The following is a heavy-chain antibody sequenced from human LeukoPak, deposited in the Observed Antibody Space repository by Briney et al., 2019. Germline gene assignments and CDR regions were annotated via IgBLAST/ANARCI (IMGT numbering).Heavy chain of an antibody. D-gene: IGHD4-11*01. Sequence: PGGSLRLSCTASGFTFSDYYMSWIRQAPGKGLERVAYISGDRSMIYHIDSVKGRFTTSRDNAKNSLFLQMNNLRAEDTAVYYCAKSRTTVDYWGQGTLVTVSS. CDR2: ISGDRSMI. CDR1: GFTFSDYY. CDR3: AKSRTTVDY. J-gene: IGHJ4*02. V-gene: IGHV3-11*01.